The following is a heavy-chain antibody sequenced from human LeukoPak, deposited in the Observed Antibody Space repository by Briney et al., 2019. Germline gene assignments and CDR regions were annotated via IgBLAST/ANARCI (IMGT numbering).Heavy chain of an antibody. CDR3: ARGKVWVESNFGAFDI. CDR2: IYPGDSDT. J-gene: IGHJ3*02. Sequence: GESLKISCKGSGYSFTSYWIGWVRQMPGKGLEWMGIIYPGDSDTRYSPSFQGQVTISADKSISTAYLQWSSLKASDTAMYYCARGKVWVESNFGAFDIWGQGAMVTVSS. CDR1: GYSFTSYW. V-gene: IGHV5-51*01. D-gene: IGHD3-16*01.